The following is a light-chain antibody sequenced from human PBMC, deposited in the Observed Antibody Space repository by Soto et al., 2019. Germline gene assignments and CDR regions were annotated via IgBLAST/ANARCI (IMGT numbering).Light chain of an antibody. V-gene: IGKV3-20*01. CDR1: QSVSSSY. CDR3: QQYGGSPPFT. J-gene: IGKJ3*01. Sequence: EIVLTQSPGTLSLSPGERATLSCRASQSVSSSYLAWYQQKPGQAPRLLISGASSRATGIPDRFSGSGSGTDFTLTISRLELEDFAVYYCQQYGGSPPFTFGPGTKVDIK. CDR2: GAS.